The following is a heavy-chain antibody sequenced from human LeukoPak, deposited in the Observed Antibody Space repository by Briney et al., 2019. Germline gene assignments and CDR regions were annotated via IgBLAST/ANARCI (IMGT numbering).Heavy chain of an antibody. Sequence: PGGSLRLSCAASGFTFSSYAMSWVRQAPGKGLEWVSGISGSGGSTYYADSVKGRFTISRDNSKNTLYLQMNSLRAEDTAVYYCAKDLPSCTTSSCWGHFDYWGQGTLVTVSS. V-gene: IGHV3-23*01. CDR2: ISGSGGST. D-gene: IGHD2-2*01. CDR1: GFTFSSYA. J-gene: IGHJ4*02. CDR3: AKDLPSCTTSSCWGHFDY.